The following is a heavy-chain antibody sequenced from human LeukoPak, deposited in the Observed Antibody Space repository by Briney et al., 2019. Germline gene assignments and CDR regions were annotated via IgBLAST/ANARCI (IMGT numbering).Heavy chain of an antibody. CDR1: GFTFSSYA. J-gene: IGHJ4*02. CDR3: AKGYYGSGSYGWFDY. Sequence: GGSLRLSCAASGFTFSSYAMSWVRQAPGKGLEWVSTISGSGDRTYYADSVKGRFTISRDNSKNTLFLHMNSLRAEDTAVYSCAKGYYGSGSYGWFDYWGQGTLVTVSS. CDR2: ISGSGDRT. V-gene: IGHV3-23*01. D-gene: IGHD3-10*01.